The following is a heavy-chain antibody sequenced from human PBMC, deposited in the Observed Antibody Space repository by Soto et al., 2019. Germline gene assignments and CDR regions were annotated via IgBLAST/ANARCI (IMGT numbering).Heavy chain of an antibody. J-gene: IGHJ4*02. D-gene: IGHD1-26*01. Sequence: VGSLRLSCAASGFTFSSYGMHWVRQAPGKGLEWVAVIWYDGSNKYYADSVKGRFTISRDNSKNTLYLQMNSLRAEDTAVYYCARDSGSYYPYFDYWGQGTLVTVSS. CDR1: GFTFSSYG. CDR2: IWYDGSNK. V-gene: IGHV3-33*01. CDR3: ARDSGSYYPYFDY.